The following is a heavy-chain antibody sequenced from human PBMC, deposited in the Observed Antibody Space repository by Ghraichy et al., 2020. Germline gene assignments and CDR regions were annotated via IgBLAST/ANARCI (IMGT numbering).Heavy chain of an antibody. CDR1: GGSISSSSYY. J-gene: IGHJ6*02. CDR2: IYYSGST. CDR3: ARLGDCSSTSCYLGDFAPGMDV. V-gene: IGHV4-39*01. Sequence: SETLSLTCTVSGGSISSSSYYWGWIRQPPGKGLEWIGSIYYSGSTYYNPSLKSRVTISVDTSKNQFSLKLSSVTAADTAVYYCARLGDCSSTSCYLGDFAPGMDVWGQGTTVTVSS. D-gene: IGHD2-2*01.